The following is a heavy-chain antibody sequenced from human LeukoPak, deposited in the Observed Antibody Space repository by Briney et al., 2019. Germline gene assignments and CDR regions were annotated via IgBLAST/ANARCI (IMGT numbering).Heavy chain of an antibody. CDR3: ASNPRRATVVEYYFDY. D-gene: IGHD4-23*01. CDR2: INPSGGST. V-gene: IGHV1-46*01. J-gene: IGHJ4*02. Sequence: ASVKVSCKASGYTFTSYYMHWVRQAPGQGLEWMEIINPSGGSTSYAQKFQGRVTMTRDTSTSTVYMELSSLRSEDTAVYYCASNPRRATVVEYYFDYWGQGTLVTVSS. CDR1: GYTFTSYY.